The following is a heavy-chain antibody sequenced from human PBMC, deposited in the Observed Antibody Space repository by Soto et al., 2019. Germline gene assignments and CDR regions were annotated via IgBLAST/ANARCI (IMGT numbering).Heavy chain of an antibody. CDR1: GGSISSYY. Sequence: SETLSLTCTVSGGSISSYYWSWIRQPPGKGLEWIGYIYYSGSTNYNPSLKSRVTISVDTSKNQFSLKLSSVTAADTAVYYCARADIVATIAFDYWGQATLVTVFS. CDR3: ARADIVATIAFDY. CDR2: IYYSGST. J-gene: IGHJ4*02. D-gene: IGHD5-12*01. V-gene: IGHV4-59*01.